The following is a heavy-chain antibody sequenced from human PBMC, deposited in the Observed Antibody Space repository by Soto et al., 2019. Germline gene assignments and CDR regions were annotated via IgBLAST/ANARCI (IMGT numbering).Heavy chain of an antibody. D-gene: IGHD3-10*01. CDR3: ARDSPVYGSGSYSGYDGMDV. J-gene: IGHJ6*02. V-gene: IGHV4-59*01. Sequence: QVQLQESGPGLVKPSETLSLTCTVSGGSFNIYYWSWIRQPPGKGLEWVGYIHDSGSTNYHPSLSGRATISVDTSKKQFSLRLSSVTAADTAVYYCARDSPVYGSGSYSGYDGMDVWGQGTTVTVSS. CDR1: GGSFNIYY. CDR2: IHDSGST.